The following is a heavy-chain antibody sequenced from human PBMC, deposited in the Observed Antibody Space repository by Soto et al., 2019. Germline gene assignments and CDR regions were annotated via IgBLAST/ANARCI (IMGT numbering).Heavy chain of an antibody. J-gene: IGHJ3*02. CDR2: IRDGDAKT. Sequence: QSGGSLRLSCAVSGFSLSHYVFHWVRQAPGKGLEWVAVIRDGDAKTNYATSVRGRFTISRDNSKNTLYLQMNSLRAEDTAVYYCAKSVIFGVAMGAFDIWGQGTMVTVSS. CDR3: AKSVIFGVAMGAFDI. CDR1: GFSLSHYV. V-gene: IGHV3-30*18. D-gene: IGHD3-3*02.